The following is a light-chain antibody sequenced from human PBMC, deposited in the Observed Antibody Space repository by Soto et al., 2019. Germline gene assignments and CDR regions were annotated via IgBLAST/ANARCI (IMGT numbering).Light chain of an antibody. J-gene: IGLJ1*01. Sequence: QSVLTQPASVSGSSGQSITISCTGTSRDVGGYNYVSWYQQHPGKAPKLMIYEVSHRPSGVSNRFSGSKPGNTASLTISGLQAEDEADYYCSSYTSGSTYVFGTGTKVTVL. CDR3: SSYTSGSTYV. V-gene: IGLV2-14*01. CDR2: EVS. CDR1: SRDVGGYNY.